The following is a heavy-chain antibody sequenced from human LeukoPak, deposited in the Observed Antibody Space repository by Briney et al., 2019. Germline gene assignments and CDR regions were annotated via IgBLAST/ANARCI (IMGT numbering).Heavy chain of an antibody. V-gene: IGHV3-23*01. CDR2: ISGGAIST. CDR3: ANDGSGSFTFDY. Sequence: GGSLRLSCAASGFTFSGYGMSWVRQAPGKGLEWVSGISGGAISTYYADSVKGRFTISRDNSKNTLYLQMNSLRAEDTAVYYCANDGSGSFTFDYWGQGTLVTVSS. CDR1: GFTFSGYG. D-gene: IGHD1-26*01. J-gene: IGHJ4*02.